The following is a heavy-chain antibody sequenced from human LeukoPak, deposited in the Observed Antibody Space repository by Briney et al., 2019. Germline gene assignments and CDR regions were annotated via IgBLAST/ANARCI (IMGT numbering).Heavy chain of an antibody. J-gene: IGHJ5*02. CDR2: ISSSSSTI. Sequence: GGSLRLSCAASGFTFSSYSMNWVRQAPGKGLEWVSYISSSSSTIYYADSVKGRFTNSRDNAKNSLYLQMNSLRAEDTAVYYCARGYYYDSSGYPRERYNWFDPWGQGTLVTVSS. CDR1: GFTFSSYS. CDR3: ARGYYYDSSGYPRERYNWFDP. D-gene: IGHD3-22*01. V-gene: IGHV3-48*04.